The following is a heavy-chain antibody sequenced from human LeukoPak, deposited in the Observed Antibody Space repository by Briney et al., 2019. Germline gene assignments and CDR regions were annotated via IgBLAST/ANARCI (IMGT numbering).Heavy chain of an antibody. D-gene: IGHD3-9*01. CDR3: ARVDFYDILTGGPDY. J-gene: IGHJ4*02. CDR2: INHSGST. Sequence: PSETLSPTCAVYGGSFSVYYWSWIRQPPGKGLEWIGEINHSGSTNYNPSLKSRVTISVDTSKNQFSLRLSSVTAADTAVYYCARVDFYDILTGGPDYWGQGTLVTVSS. V-gene: IGHV4-34*01. CDR1: GGSFSVYY.